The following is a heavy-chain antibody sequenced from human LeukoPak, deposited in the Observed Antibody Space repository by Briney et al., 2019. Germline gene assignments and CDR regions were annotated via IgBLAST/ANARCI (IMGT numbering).Heavy chain of an antibody. CDR3: ARGARWAYYFDY. Sequence: GGSLRLSCAASGFTFSSYAMSWVRQAPGKGLEWLSYISTRDNTIQYADSVKGRFTISRDNANNSVFLQMNNLRAEDSAIYYCARGARWAYYFDYWGQGSLVTVSS. V-gene: IGHV3-48*04. CDR2: ISTRDNTI. D-gene: IGHD4-23*01. CDR1: GFTFSSYA. J-gene: IGHJ4*02.